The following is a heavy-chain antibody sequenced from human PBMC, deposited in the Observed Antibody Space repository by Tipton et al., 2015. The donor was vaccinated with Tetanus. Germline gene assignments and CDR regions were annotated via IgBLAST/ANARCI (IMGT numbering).Heavy chain of an antibody. CDR2: IHHSGPA. CDR1: GDSVSTGNFY. V-gene: IGHV4-30-4*01. CDR3: ARNVYTVTNDAFDI. Sequence: TLSLTCTVSGDSVSTGNFYWSWIRQPPGKGLEWIAFIHHSGPAFSKPSLKSRVSIPIDTSQNQFSLRLTSVTAADTAVYFCARNVYTVTNDAFDIWGHGTLVNVSS. D-gene: IGHD4-11*01. J-gene: IGHJ3*02.